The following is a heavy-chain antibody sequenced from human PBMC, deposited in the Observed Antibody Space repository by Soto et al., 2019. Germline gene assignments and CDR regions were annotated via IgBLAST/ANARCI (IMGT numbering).Heavy chain of an antibody. CDR2: ISSGGSSI. D-gene: IGHD2-2*01. J-gene: IGHJ4*02. CDR1: GFTFSSYE. CDR3: ARDIGVGPAGFDY. Sequence: GGALRLSCAASGFTFSSYERNWVRQAPGKGLEWVSHISSGGSSIYYADSVKGRFTISRDNAKNSVYLQMNSLRAEDTAVYYCARDIGVGPAGFDYWGQGTLVTVSS. V-gene: IGHV3-48*03.